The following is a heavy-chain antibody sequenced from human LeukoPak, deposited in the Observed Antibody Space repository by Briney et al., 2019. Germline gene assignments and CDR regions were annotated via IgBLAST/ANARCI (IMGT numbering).Heavy chain of an antibody. V-gene: IGHV6-1*01. J-gene: IGHJ3*02. Sequence: SQTLSLTCAISGDSVSSNTVARNWIRQSPSRGLEWLGRTYYRSKWFNDYAVSVKGRIIINPDTSKNQFSLQLNSVTPEDTAVYYCARGVNNAFDIWGQGTMVSVSS. CDR1: GDSVSSNTVA. CDR2: TYYRSKWFN. CDR3: ARGVNNAFDI.